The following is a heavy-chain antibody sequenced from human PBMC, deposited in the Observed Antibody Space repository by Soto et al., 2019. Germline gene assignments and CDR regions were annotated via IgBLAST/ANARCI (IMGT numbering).Heavy chain of an antibody. CDR2: TYYNGNA. J-gene: IGHJ5*02. Sequence: SETLSLTCTVSGASIDRSNYYWDWIRQPPGKGLEWIGTTYYNGNAYYNPSLKSRVTMSVDTSKNQFSLKLISVTAADTAVYYCARVPGPWRQGTLVTVSS. V-gene: IGHV4-39*02. CDR1: GASIDRSNYY. D-gene: IGHD7-27*01. CDR3: ARVPGP.